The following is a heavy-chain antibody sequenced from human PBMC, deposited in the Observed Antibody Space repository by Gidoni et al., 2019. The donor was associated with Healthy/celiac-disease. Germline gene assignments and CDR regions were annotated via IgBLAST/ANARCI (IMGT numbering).Heavy chain of an antibody. CDR1: GGSISSGSYY. V-gene: IGHV4-61*02. CDR2: IYTSGST. J-gene: IGHJ6*02. Sequence: QVQLQESGPGLVKPSQTLSLTCTVSGGSISSGSYYWSWIRQPAGKGLEWIGRIYTSGSTNYNPSLKSRVTISVDTSKNQFSLKLSSVTAADTAVYYCARGLPLEQDYYYYGMDVWGQGTTVTVSS. D-gene: IGHD3-3*01. CDR3: ARGLPLEQDYYYYGMDV.